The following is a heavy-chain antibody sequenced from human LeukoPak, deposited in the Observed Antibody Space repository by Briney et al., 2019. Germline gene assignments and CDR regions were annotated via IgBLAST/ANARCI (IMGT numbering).Heavy chain of an antibody. CDR1: GGSFSGYY. J-gene: IGHJ4*02. Sequence: PSETLSLTCAVYGGSFSGYYWRWIRQPPGKGLEWIGEINHSGSTNYNPSLKSRVTISVDTSKNQFSLKLSSVTAADTAVYYCAIQESSTSYNFDYWGQGTLVTVSS. V-gene: IGHV4-34*01. D-gene: IGHD2-2*01. CDR2: INHSGST. CDR3: AIQESSTSYNFDY.